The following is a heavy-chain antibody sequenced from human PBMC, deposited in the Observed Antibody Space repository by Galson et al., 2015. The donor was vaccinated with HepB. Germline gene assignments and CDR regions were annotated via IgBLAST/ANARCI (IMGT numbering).Heavy chain of an antibody. CDR1: GFTFSSYW. CDR3: ARVPSINWNYLGGRAGPEGLDGMDV. Sequence: SLRLSCAASGFTFSSYWMSWVRQAPGKGLEWVANIKQDGSEKYYVDSVKGRFTISRDNAKNSLYLQMNSLRAEDTAVYYCARVPSINWNYLGGRAGPEGLDGMDVWGQGTTVTVSS. CDR2: IKQDGSEK. J-gene: IGHJ6*02. D-gene: IGHD1-7*01. V-gene: IGHV3-7*03.